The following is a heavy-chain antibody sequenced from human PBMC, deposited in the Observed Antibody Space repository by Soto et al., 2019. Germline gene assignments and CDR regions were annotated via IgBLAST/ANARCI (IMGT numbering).Heavy chain of an antibody. V-gene: IGHV3-30*18. Sequence: GGSLRLACAASGFSFRSYGVNWVLQSPGKGLEWVAVISYDGSNKYYAESVKGRFTISRDNSKNTLYLQMISLRAEDTAVYYCAKDQALRYFDWFPGVYFDYWGQGTLVTVSS. D-gene: IGHD3-9*01. CDR1: GFSFRSYG. CDR3: AKDQALRYFDWFPGVYFDY. CDR2: ISYDGSNK. J-gene: IGHJ4*02.